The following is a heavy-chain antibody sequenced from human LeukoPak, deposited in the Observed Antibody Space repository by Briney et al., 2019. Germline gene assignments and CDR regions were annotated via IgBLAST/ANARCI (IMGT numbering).Heavy chain of an antibody. CDR2: INPGGSST. CDR3: ARSNQADDY. V-gene: IGHV3-74*01. Sequence: GGSLRLSCAASGFTFSSYWMHWVRQVPGKGLVWVSRINPGGSSTAYADSVKGRFTISRDNAKNTLYLQMDSRRAEDTAIYYCARSNQADDYWGQGTLVTVSS. D-gene: IGHD1-14*01. CDR1: GFTFSSYW. J-gene: IGHJ4*02.